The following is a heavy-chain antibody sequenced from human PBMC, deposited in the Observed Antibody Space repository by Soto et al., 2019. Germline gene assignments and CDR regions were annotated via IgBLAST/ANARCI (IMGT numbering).Heavy chain of an antibody. J-gene: IGHJ4*02. CDR3: GTSSAFYCSGGICYSFDY. CDR1: GYTLTELA. CDR2: FDPEDGET. Sequence: ASVKVSCKVSGYTLTELAMHWVRQAPGKGLEWRGGFDPEDGETIYAQKFQGRVTMTEDTSTDTAYMELSSLRSEDTAVYYCGTSSAFYCSGGICYSFDYWGQGTLDTVSS. V-gene: IGHV1-24*01. D-gene: IGHD2-15*01.